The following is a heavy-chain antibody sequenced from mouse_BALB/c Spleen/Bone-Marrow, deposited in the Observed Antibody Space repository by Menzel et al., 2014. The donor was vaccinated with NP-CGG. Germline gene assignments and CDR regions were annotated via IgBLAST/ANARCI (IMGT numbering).Heavy chain of an antibody. CDR2: INPESSTI. Sequence: VQLKDSGGGLVQPGGSLKLSCAVSGFDFSRYWMSWVRQAPGKGLEWIGEINPESSTINYTPSLKGKFIISRDNAKNTLYLQMSKVRSEDTALYYCARLGYYGMMAFWGQGTSVTVSS. CDR3: ARLGYYGMMAF. D-gene: IGHD1-1*01. CDR1: GFDFSRYW. V-gene: IGHV4-1*02. J-gene: IGHJ4*01.